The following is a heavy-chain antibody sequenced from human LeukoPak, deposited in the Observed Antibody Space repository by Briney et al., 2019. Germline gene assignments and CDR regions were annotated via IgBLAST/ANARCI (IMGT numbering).Heavy chain of an antibody. Sequence: GGSLRLSCAASGFTFSRYGMHWVRQAPGKGLEWVAFIRYDGSNKYYADSLKGRFTISRDNSKNTLYLQMNSLRAEDTAVYYCARGGSYLSAFDIWGQGTMVTVSS. CDR2: IRYDGSNK. J-gene: IGHJ3*02. CDR3: ARGGSYLSAFDI. V-gene: IGHV3-30*02. D-gene: IGHD1-26*01. CDR1: GFTFSRYG.